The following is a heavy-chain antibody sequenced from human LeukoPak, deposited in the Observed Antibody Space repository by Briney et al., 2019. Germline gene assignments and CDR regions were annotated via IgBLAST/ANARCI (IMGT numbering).Heavy chain of an antibody. CDR2: IRYDGSNK. CDR3: AKDQGYFDWFVDY. J-gene: IGHJ4*02. D-gene: IGHD3-9*01. CDR1: GFTFSSYG. V-gene: IGHV3-30*02. Sequence: PGGSLRLSCAASGFTFSSYGMHWVRQAPGKGLEWVAFIRYDGSNKYYADSVKGRFTISRDNSKNTLYLQMNSLRAEDTAVYYCAKDQGYFDWFVDYWGQGTLVTVSS.